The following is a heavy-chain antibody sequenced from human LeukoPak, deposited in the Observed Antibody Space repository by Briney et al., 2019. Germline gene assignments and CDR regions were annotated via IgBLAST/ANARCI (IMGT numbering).Heavy chain of an antibody. J-gene: IGHJ4*02. CDR3: ARIRGYSYGYFDY. Sequence: PGRSLRLSCTASGFTFDDYAMHWVRQAPGKGLEWVSGISWNSGSIDYADSVKGRFTISRDNAKNSLYLQMNSLRAEDTAVYYCARIRGYSYGYFDYWGQGTLVTVSS. D-gene: IGHD5-18*01. V-gene: IGHV3-9*01. CDR2: ISWNSGSI. CDR1: GFTFDDYA.